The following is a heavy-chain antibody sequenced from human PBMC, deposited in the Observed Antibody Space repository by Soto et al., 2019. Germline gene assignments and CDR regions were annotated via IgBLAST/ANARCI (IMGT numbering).Heavy chain of an antibody. J-gene: IGHJ4*02. D-gene: IGHD4-17*01. Sequence: GGSLRLSCAASGFTFNSYYLHWVRQAPGKGLVWVSRISYDATSTIYAESVRGRFTISRDSAKNTLSLQMNSLSAEDTAVYYCARGLYGDSVGHDHWGQGTLVTVSS. CDR1: GFTFNSYY. CDR3: ARGLYGDSVGHDH. V-gene: IGHV3-74*01. CDR2: ISYDATST.